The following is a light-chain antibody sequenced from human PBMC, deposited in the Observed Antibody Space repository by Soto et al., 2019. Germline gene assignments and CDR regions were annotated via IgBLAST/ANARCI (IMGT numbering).Light chain of an antibody. V-gene: IGLV1-47*01. J-gene: IGLJ3*02. CDR1: SSNIGSDF. CDR2: RNN. CDR3: AAWDHSLSGWM. Sequence: QSVLTQPPSASATPGQRVTISCSGSSSNIGSDFVFWYLQLPGTAPKLLIYRNNQRPSGVPDRFSGSKSGTSASLAISGLRSEDEADYYCAAWDHSLSGWMIGGGTKLTVL.